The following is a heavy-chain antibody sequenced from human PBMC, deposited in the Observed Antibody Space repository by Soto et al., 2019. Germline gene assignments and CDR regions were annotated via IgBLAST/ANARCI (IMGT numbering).Heavy chain of an antibody. J-gene: IGHJ4*02. D-gene: IGHD3-22*01. CDR3: TTDRPYYYDSSGPSL. CDR2: IKSKTDGGTT. CDR1: GFTFSNAW. Sequence: GSLRLSCAASGFTFSNAWMSWVRQAPGKGLGWVGRIKSKTDGGTTDYAAPVKGRFTISRDDSKNTLYLQMNSLKTEDTAVYYCTTDRPYYYDSSGPSLWGQGTLVTISS. V-gene: IGHV3-15*01.